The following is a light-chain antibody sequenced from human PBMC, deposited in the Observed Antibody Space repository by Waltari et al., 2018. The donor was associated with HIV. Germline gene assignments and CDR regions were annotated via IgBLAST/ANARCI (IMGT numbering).Light chain of an antibody. Sequence: QSALTQPPSVSGSRGQSVTISCIRTTSDVAADNYVSWYQQYPGMAPKLIIYEVNRRPSGVADRFSGSKSGNTASLTVSGLQAEDEADFYCSSYAGSAVVFGGGTKLTVL. J-gene: IGLJ2*01. CDR1: TSDVAADNY. V-gene: IGLV2-8*01. CDR2: EVN. CDR3: SSYAGSAVV.